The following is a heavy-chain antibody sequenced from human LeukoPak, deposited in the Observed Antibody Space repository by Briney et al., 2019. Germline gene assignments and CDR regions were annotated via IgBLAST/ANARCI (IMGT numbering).Heavy chain of an antibody. CDR3: TTLKAGTSSFL. D-gene: IGHD2-2*01. Sequence: GGSLRLSCAASGFTFINAWMSWVRQAPGKRLEWVGRIKSKTDGGTADYAAPVKGRFTISRDDSKNTLYLQSSSLKTEDTAVYYCTTLKAGTSSFLWGQGTLVTVSS. CDR1: GFTFINAW. V-gene: IGHV3-15*01. CDR2: IKSKTDGGTA. J-gene: IGHJ4*02.